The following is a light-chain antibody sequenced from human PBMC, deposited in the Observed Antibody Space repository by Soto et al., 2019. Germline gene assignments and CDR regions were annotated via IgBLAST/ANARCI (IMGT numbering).Light chain of an antibody. CDR1: TSNIGRNT. Sequence: QSVLTQPPSASGTPGQRLPISCSGSTSNIGRNTVNWYQQLPGTAPKLLIYSTNRRPSGVPDRFSGSKSGTSASLAMSGLQSEDEADYYCATWDDSLDGHGVFGGGTKVTVL. V-gene: IGLV1-44*01. J-gene: IGLJ3*02. CDR3: ATWDDSLDGHGV. CDR2: STN.